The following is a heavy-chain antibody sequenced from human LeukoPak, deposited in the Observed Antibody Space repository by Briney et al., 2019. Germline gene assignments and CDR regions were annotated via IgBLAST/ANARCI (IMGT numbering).Heavy chain of an antibody. D-gene: IGHD3-22*01. CDR1: GYTFTSYG. V-gene: IGHV1-18*01. Sequence: ASVKVSCKASGYTFTSYGISWVRQAPGQGLEWMGWISAYNGNTNYAQKFQGRVTMTNDTSASTGYMELRSLRSDDTAVYYCARDSHYYDRSGYPDYWGQGTLVTVSS. CDR3: ARDSHYYDRSGYPDY. J-gene: IGHJ4*02. CDR2: ISAYNGNT.